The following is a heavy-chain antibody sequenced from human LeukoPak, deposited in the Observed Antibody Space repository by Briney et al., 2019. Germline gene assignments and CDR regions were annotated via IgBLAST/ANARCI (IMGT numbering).Heavy chain of an antibody. CDR3: GRWSPDPNDS. Sequence: VASVKVSCKASGYTFINHGICWVRQAPGQGLEWMGWISAYNGRTEYAQKFQDRVTMTTDTSTTTGYMELRSLRSDDTAVYFCGRWSPDPNDSWGQGTLVTVSS. D-gene: IGHD3-3*01. J-gene: IGHJ4*02. V-gene: IGHV1-18*01. CDR2: ISAYNGRT. CDR1: GYTFINHG.